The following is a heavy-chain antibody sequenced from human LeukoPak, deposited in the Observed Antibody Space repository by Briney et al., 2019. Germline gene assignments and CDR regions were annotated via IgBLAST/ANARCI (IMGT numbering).Heavy chain of an antibody. CDR2: FDPEDGET. CDR3: ARDFTTYCSNGLCLDRNWFDP. CDR1: GYTLTELS. J-gene: IGHJ5*02. D-gene: IGHD2-8*01. V-gene: IGHV1-24*01. Sequence: ASVKVSCKVSGYTLTELSMHWVRQAPGKGLEWMGGFDPEDGETIYAQKFQGRVTMTEDTSTDTAYMELSSLRSEDTAVYYCARDFTTYCSNGLCLDRNWFDPWGQGTLVTVSS.